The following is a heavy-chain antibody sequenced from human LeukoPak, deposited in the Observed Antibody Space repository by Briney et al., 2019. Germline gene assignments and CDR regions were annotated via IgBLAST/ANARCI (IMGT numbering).Heavy chain of an antibody. J-gene: IGHJ4*02. D-gene: IGHD6-13*01. Sequence: SETLSLTCSVSGGSVSSGSYYWGWIRQPPGKGLEWIGNIYYSGSPDYKPSLKNRVTISVDTSKNQCSLKLSSVTAADTAVYYCAVSYSGSWHPVDYWGQGTLVTVSS. CDR2: IYYSGSP. V-gene: IGHV4-39*01. CDR3: AVSYSGSWHPVDY. CDR1: GGSVSSGSYY.